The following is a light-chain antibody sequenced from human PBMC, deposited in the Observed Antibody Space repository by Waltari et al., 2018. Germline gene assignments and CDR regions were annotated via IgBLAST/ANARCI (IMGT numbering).Light chain of an antibody. V-gene: IGKV2-30*01. CDR2: KVS. CDR1: QSLLFRDGKIY. J-gene: IGKJ1*01. CDR3: MQGAHWPRT. Sequence: DVVMTQSPLSLPVTVGQVASISCRSSQSLLFRDGKIYLNWFHQRPGQSPRRLIYKVSNRESGVPDRFSGSGSVTDFTLKITRVEAEDVGVYFCMQGAHWPRTFGQGTRVEI.